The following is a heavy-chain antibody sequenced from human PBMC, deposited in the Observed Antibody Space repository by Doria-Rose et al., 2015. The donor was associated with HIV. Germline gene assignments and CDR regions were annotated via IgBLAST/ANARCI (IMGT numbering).Heavy chain of an antibody. CDR1: GVSLSSPGMG. J-gene: IGHJ4*02. CDR3: ARIKSSRWYHKYYFDF. CDR2: IFSDDER. V-gene: IGHV2-26*01. Sequence: SGPVLVKPTETLTLTCTVSGVSLSSPGMGVSWIRQPPGKALEWLANIFSDDERSYKTSPRSRLTISRDTSKSQVVLTMTDMDPVDTATYYCARIKSSRWYHKYYFDFWGQGTLVIVSA. D-gene: IGHD6-13*01.